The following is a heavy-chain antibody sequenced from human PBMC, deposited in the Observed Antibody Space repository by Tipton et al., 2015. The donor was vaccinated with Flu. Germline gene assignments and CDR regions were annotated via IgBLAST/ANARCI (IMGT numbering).Heavy chain of an antibody. CDR1: GFIFSDYW. CDR3: TRRLVGD. D-gene: IGHD3-16*01. CDR2: INYDGSTI. J-gene: IGHJ4*02. Sequence: SLRLSCAASGFIFSDYWMAWVRQAPGKGLEWVANINYDGSTIYYVDSVKGRFTISRDNAKKSLYLQMNNLRAEDTAVYYCTRRLVGDWGRGTQVTVSS. V-gene: IGHV3-7*01.